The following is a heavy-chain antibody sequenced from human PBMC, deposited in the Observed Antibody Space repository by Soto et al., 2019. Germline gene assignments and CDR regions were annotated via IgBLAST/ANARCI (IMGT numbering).Heavy chain of an antibody. Sequence: GGSLRLSCAASGFTFSSYGMHWVRQAPGKGLEWVAATSYDGNNNYYADSVKGRFTISRDSSKNTLYLQMNSLRAEDTAVFYCAKALSGDHPFDYWGQGTLVTVSS. J-gene: IGHJ4*01. CDR3: AKALSGDHPFDY. D-gene: IGHD4-17*01. CDR2: TSYDGNNN. V-gene: IGHV3-30*18. CDR1: GFTFSSYG.